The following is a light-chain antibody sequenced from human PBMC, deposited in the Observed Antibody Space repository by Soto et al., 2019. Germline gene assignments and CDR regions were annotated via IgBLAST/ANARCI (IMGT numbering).Light chain of an antibody. CDR1: HSVSSN. V-gene: IGKV3-15*01. CDR3: QQYHNWPQT. Sequence: EIVLTQSPAALSVSQGERATLSCRASHSVSSNLAWYQQRPGQAPRLLISGASTRATGIPARFSGSGSGTEFTLTISSLQSADFGVYYCQQYHNWPQTFGQGTMVDIK. J-gene: IGKJ1*01. CDR2: GAS.